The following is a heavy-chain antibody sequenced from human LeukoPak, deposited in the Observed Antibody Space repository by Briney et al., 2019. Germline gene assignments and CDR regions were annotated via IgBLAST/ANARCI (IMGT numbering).Heavy chain of an antibody. D-gene: IGHD6-13*01. V-gene: IGHV3-21*01. J-gene: IGHJ4*02. CDR3: ASHLLSSWFIGY. CDR2: ISSSSSYI. CDR1: GFTFSSYS. Sequence: GGSLRLSCAASGFTFSSYSMNWVRQAPGKGLEWVSSISSSSSYIYYADSVKGRFTISRDNAKNSLYLQMNSLRAEDTAVNYCASHLLSSWFIGYWGQGTLVTVSS.